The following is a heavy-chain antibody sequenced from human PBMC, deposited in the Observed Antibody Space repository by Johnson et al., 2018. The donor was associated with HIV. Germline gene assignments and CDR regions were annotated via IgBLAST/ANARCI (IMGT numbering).Heavy chain of an antibody. J-gene: IGHJ3*02. CDR3: ARERIAAAGLDAFDI. Sequence: VQLVESGGGVVQPGRSLRLSCAASGFTFSTYGMSWVRQAPGKGLEWVSIISDGGGTTYYADSVKGRFTLSRDNSKNTLYLQMNSLRAEDTAVYYCARERIAAAGLDAFDIWGQGTMVTVSS. V-gene: IGHV3-23*04. CDR1: GFTFSTYG. CDR2: ISDGGGTT. D-gene: IGHD6-13*01.